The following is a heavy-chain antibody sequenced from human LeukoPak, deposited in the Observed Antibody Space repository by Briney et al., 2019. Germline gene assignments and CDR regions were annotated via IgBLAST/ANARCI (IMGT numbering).Heavy chain of an antibody. CDR1: GGSISSGGYY. Sequence: SQTLSLTCTVSGGSISSGGYYWSWIRQHPGKCLEWIGYIYYSGSTYYNPSLKSRVTISVDTSKNQFSLKLSSVTAADTAVYYCARDSGYYDSSLSWFDPWGQGTLVTVSS. V-gene: IGHV4-31*03. CDR3: ARDSGYYDSSLSWFDP. CDR2: IYYSGST. D-gene: IGHD3-22*01. J-gene: IGHJ5*02.